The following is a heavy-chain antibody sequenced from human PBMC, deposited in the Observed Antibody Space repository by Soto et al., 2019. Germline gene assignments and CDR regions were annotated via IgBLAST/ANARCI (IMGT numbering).Heavy chain of an antibody. Sequence: QVQLQESGPGLVKPSQTLSLTCTVSGGSISSGGYYWSWIRQHPGKGLEWIGYIYYSGSTYYNPSLKRRVXXSXDMXKNQFSLKLSSVTAADTAVYYCARGSVVAATLFDYWGQGTLVTVSS. D-gene: IGHD2-15*01. J-gene: IGHJ4*02. CDR2: IYYSGST. V-gene: IGHV4-31*03. CDR1: GGSISSGGYY. CDR3: ARGSVVAATLFDY.